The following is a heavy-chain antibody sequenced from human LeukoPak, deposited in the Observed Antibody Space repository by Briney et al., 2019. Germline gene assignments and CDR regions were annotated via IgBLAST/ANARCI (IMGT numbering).Heavy chain of an antibody. CDR3: ARVHTGARSQMNNWFDP. Sequence: ASVKVSCKASGYTFTSYYMHWVRQAPGQGLEWMGIINPSGGSTSYAQKFQGRVTMTRDTSTSTVYMGLSSLRSEDTAVYYCARVHTGARSQMNNWFDPWGQGTLVTVSS. CDR2: INPSGGST. J-gene: IGHJ5*02. V-gene: IGHV1-46*03. D-gene: IGHD6-6*01. CDR1: GYTFTSYY.